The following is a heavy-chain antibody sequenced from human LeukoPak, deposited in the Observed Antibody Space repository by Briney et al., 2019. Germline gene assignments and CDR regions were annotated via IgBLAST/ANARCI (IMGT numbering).Heavy chain of an antibody. CDR3: ARMRYSYGYYY. J-gene: IGHJ4*02. Sequence: SVKVSCKASGGTFSSYAISWVRQAPGQVLEWMGRIIPILGIANYAQKFQGRVTITADKSTSTAYMELSSLRSEDTAVYYCARMRYSYGYYYWGQGTLVTVSS. CDR2: IIPILGIA. V-gene: IGHV1-69*04. D-gene: IGHD5-18*01. CDR1: GGTFSSYA.